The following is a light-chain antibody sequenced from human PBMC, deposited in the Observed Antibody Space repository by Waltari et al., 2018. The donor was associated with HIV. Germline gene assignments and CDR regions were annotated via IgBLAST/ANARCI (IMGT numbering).Light chain of an antibody. V-gene: IGLV7-46*01. J-gene: IGLJ2*01. CDR3: LLSYSGVRV. Sequence: QPVVTQEPSVTLCPGETVTRSSVSSTGTGTTGHYVYWVLQPPGRAPRTLIYETDKRHSWTPARFSGSLLGSLGGRAALTLSGALLEDEADYYCLLSYSGVRVFGGGTKLTV. CDR2: ETD. CDR1: TGTGTTGHY.